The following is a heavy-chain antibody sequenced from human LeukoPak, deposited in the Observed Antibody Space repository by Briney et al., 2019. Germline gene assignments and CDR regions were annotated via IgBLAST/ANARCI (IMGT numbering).Heavy chain of an antibody. CDR2: IYYSGNT. V-gene: IGHV4-39*01. CDR3: VALKTGIAAAEN. CDR1: GGSISSSSYY. Sequence: PSETLSLTCTVSGGSISSSSYYWGWIRQPPGKGLEWIGSIYYSGNTYYNPPLKSRVTISVDTSKNQCSLKLTSVTAADTAVYYCVALKTGIAAAENWGQGTLVTVSS. D-gene: IGHD6-13*01. J-gene: IGHJ4*02.